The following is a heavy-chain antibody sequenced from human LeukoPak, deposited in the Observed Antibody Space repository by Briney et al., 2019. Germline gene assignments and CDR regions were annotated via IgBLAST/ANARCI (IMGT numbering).Heavy chain of an antibody. V-gene: IGHV3-48*01. CDR2: ISGSSTSI. CDR3: ARDVGYRSWFDP. CDR1: GFTFSTYG. D-gene: IGHD5-18*01. J-gene: IGHJ5*02. Sequence: GGSLRLSCATSGFTFSTYGMHWVRQAPGKGLEWVSYISGSSTSIYHADSVKGRFTISRDNTKNSLYLQMNSLRAEDTAVYYCARDVGYRSWFDPWGQGTLVIVSS.